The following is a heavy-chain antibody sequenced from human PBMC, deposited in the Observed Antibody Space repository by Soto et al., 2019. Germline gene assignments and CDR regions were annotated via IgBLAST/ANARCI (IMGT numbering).Heavy chain of an antibody. CDR3: ARDRSSSSL. D-gene: IGHD6-6*01. CDR2: ISAYNRKT. Sequence: QAQLVQSGAEVKKPGASVKVSCKASGYTFTNYGISWVRQAPGQGLEWMGWISAYNRKTDYAQKFQGRVIMTTDTSTSTAYIELRSLRSDDTPVYYCARDRSSSSLWGQGTLVTVSS. J-gene: IGHJ4*02. V-gene: IGHV1-18*01. CDR1: GYTFTNYG.